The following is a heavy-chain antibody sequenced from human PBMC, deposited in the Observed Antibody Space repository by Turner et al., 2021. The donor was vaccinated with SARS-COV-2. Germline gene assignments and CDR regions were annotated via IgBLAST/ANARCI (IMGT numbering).Heavy chain of an antibody. V-gene: IGHV3-23*01. CDR3: AKDQTVATLDYYYSMDV. CDR2: ISGSGGTT. D-gene: IGHD4-17*01. J-gene: IGHJ6*02. Sequence: EVQLLESGGGLVQPGGSLRLSCVASGFTFGSYAMSWVRQAPGKGLEWVSAISGSGGTTYYADSVKGQFTISRDNSKNTLYLQINSLRAEDTALYYCAKDQTVATLDYYYSMDVWGQGTTVTVSS. CDR1: GFTFGSYA.